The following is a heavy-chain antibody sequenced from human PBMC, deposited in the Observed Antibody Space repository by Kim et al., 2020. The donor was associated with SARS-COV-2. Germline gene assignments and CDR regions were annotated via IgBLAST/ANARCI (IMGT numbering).Heavy chain of an antibody. J-gene: IGHJ4*02. D-gene: IGHD3-10*01. CDR3: ARLVRDYGSGSYYNGFDY. Sequence: KSRVTISVDTSKNQFSLKLSSVTAADTAVYYCARLVRDYGSGSYYNGFDYWGQGTLVTVSS. V-gene: IGHV4-39*01.